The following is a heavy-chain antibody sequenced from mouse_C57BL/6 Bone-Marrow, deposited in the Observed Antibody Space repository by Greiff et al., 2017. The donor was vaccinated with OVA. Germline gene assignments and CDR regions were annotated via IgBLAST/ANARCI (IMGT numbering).Heavy chain of an antibody. J-gene: IGHJ2*01. Sequence: QVQLQQSGAELVKPGASVKISCKASGYAFSSYWMNWVKQRPGKGLEWIGQIYPGDGDTNYNGKFKGKATLTADKSSSTAYMQLSSLTSEDSAVYFCARRGYYYGSSSHFDYWGQGTTLTVSS. CDR3: ARRGYYYGSSSHFDY. CDR2: IYPGDGDT. CDR1: GYAFSSYW. D-gene: IGHD1-1*01. V-gene: IGHV1-80*01.